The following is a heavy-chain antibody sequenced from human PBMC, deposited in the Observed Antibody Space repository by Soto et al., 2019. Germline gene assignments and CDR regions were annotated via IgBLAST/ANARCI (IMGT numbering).Heavy chain of an antibody. CDR1: GFIFFDYA. J-gene: IGHJ4*02. CDR3: ARELTSLGGRED. CDR2: VSRDVNTK. D-gene: IGHD1-26*01. Sequence: WGSLRLSCVASGFIFFDYAIQWVRQAPGKGLDWVAVVSRDVNTKYYADSVRGRFTISRDNSKNTVFLHINILRPEDTARYYWARELTSLGGREDWGQGTLVSVSA. V-gene: IGHV3-30-3*01.